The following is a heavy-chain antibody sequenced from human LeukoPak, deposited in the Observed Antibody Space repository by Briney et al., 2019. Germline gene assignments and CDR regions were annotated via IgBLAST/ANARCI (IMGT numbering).Heavy chain of an antibody. D-gene: IGHD1-26*01. V-gene: IGHV3-33*01. J-gene: IGHJ4*02. CDR3: AREGGSYGLDY. Sequence: GRSLRLSCAASGFTFSSYGMHWVRQAPGKGLEWVAVIWYDGSNKYYADSVKGRFTISRDNSKNTLYLQMNSLRAEDTAVYYCAREGGSYGLDYWGQGTLVTVSS. CDR2: IWYDGSNK. CDR1: GFTFSSYG.